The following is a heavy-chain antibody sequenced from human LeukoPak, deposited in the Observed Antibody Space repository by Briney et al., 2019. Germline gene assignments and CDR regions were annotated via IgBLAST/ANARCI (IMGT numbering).Heavy chain of an antibody. CDR3: ARELDRQWFDP. D-gene: IGHD3-22*01. V-gene: IGHV4-30-4*07. CDR1: GGSISSGGYS. CDR2: IYYSGST. Sequence: SETLSLTCAVSGGSISSGGYSRDWIRQSPGKGLEWIGYIYYSGSTYYNPSLKSRVTLSVDTSKNQFSLKLRSVTAADTAVYYCARELDRQWFDPWGQGTLVTVSS. J-gene: IGHJ5*02.